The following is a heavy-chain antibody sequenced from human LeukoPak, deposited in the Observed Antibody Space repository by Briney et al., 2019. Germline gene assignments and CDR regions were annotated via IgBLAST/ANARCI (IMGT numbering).Heavy chain of an antibody. CDR1: GFTFSSYA. Sequence: GGSLRLSCAASGFTFSSYAMSWVRQAPGKGLEWVSAISGSGGSTYYADSVKGWFTISRDNSKNTLYLQMDSLRAEDTAVYYCARAAVGNWYFDLWGRGTLVTVSS. D-gene: IGHD6-19*01. V-gene: IGHV3-23*01. J-gene: IGHJ2*01. CDR2: ISGSGGST. CDR3: ARAAVGNWYFDL.